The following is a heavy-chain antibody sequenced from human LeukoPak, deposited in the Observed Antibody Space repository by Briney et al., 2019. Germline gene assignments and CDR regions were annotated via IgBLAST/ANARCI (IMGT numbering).Heavy chain of an antibody. Sequence: PGGSLRLSCAASGFTFSSYAMSWVRQAPGKGLEWVSAISGSGGSTYYADSVKGRFTISRDNSKNTLSLQMNSLTADDTAVYYCVRGPRYYDDSGFHYGVFDIWGQGTVVTVSS. CDR3: VRGPRYYDDSGFHYGVFDI. CDR1: GFTFSSYA. D-gene: IGHD3-22*01. CDR2: ISGSGGST. J-gene: IGHJ3*02. V-gene: IGHV3-23*01.